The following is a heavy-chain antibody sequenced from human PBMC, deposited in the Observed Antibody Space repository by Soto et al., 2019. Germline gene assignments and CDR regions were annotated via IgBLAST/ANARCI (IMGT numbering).Heavy chain of an antibody. CDR1: GGTFSSYA. CDR2: IIPIFGTA. V-gene: IGHV1-69*13. D-gene: IGHD3-3*01. J-gene: IGHJ4*02. Sequence: SVKVSCKASGGTFSSYAISWVRQAPGQGLEWMGGIIPIFGTANYAQKFQGRVTITADESTSTAYMELSSLRSEDTAVYYCARAGYDFWSGYSPTIIDYWGQGTLVTVSS. CDR3: ARAGYDFWSGYSPTIIDY.